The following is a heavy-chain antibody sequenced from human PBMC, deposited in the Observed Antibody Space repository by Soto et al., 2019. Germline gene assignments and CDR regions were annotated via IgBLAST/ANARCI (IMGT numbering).Heavy chain of an antibody. CDR1: GGSISSGDYY. J-gene: IGHJ3*02. CDR3: AREPPGYCSGGSCYSVIGKAFDI. D-gene: IGHD2-15*01. CDR2: IYYSGST. V-gene: IGHV4-30-4*01. Sequence: SETLSLTCTVSGGSISSGDYYWSWIRQPPWKGLEWIGYIYYSGSTYYNPSLKSRVTISVDTSKNQFSLKLSSVTAADTAVYYCAREPPGYCSGGSCYSVIGKAFDIWGQGXMVTVSS.